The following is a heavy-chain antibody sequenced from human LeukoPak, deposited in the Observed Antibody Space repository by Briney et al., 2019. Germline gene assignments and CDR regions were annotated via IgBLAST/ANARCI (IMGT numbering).Heavy chain of an antibody. D-gene: IGHD2-2*01. V-gene: IGHV3-21*01. CDR2: ISSSSSYM. J-gene: IGHJ5*02. Sequence: SGGSLRLSCAASGFTFSSYSMNWVRQAPGKGLEWVSSISSSSSYMYYADSVKGRFTISRDNAKNSLYLQMNSLRAEDTAVYYRASSDIPVVPDNNWFDPWGQGTLVTVSS. CDR1: GFTFSSYS. CDR3: ASSDIPVVPDNNWFDP.